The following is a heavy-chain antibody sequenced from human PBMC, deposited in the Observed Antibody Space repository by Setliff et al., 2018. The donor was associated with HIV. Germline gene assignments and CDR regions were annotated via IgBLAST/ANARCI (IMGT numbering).Heavy chain of an antibody. J-gene: IGHJ5*02. CDR2: IDWNGGVL. D-gene: IGHD6-19*01. V-gene: IGHV3-9*01. CDR1: GFTFKNYV. Sequence: GGSLRLSCEGSGFTFKNYVMHWVRQAPGKGLEWVSGIDWNGGVLGYADPAKVRFTISKDFAKRSVYLQMDNLRAEDTATYYCARGLWLGTFDLWGQGTLVTVSS. CDR3: ARGLWLGTFDL.